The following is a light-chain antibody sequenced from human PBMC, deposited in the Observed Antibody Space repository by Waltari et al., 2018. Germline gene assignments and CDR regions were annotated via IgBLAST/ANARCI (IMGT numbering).Light chain of an antibody. Sequence: QSVLTQPPSVSAAPGQKVPISCSGGTSNIGNYYVSWYQHLPGAAPKLLIYDNDKRPPWIPDRFAASRSGTSATLGITGLQIGDEADYYCATWDNSLTDVVFGGGTKLTVL. V-gene: IGLV1-51*01. J-gene: IGLJ2*01. CDR2: DND. CDR1: TSNIGNYY. CDR3: ATWDNSLTDVV.